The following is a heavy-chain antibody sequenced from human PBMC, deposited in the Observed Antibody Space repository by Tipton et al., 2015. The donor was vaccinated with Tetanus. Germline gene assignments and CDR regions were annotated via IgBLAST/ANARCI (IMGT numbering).Heavy chain of an antibody. CDR3: ARDRGDYIYYGMDV. D-gene: IGHD3-22*01. J-gene: IGHJ6*02. CDR1: GYTFTGYY. CDR2: IDPNSGGT. Sequence: QLVQSGAEVKKPGVSVKVSCTASGYTFTGYYMYWVRQAPGQGLEWMGWIDPNSGGTIYAQKFQGRITMTRDTSISTAYMELNSLRSDDTAVYYCARDRGDYIYYGMDVWGPGTTVTVS. V-gene: IGHV1-2*02.